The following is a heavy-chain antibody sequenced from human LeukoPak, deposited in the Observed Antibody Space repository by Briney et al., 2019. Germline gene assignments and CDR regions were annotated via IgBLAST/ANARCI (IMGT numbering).Heavy chain of an antibody. CDR1: GFIVNSYA. CDR2: IYSEGVT. Sequence: GGSLRLPCAASGFIVNSYAMSWVRQAPGKGLAWVSLIYSEGVTQYADSGKGRFTISRDNSKNTLYLQMNSLRDEDTAVYFCARDRAEGKTWVEFDPWGQGTLVTVSS. J-gene: IGHJ5*02. CDR3: ARDRAEGKTWVEFDP. V-gene: IGHV3-66*02.